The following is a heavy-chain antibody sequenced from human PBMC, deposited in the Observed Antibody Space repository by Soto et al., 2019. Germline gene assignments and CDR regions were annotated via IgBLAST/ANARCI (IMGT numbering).Heavy chain of an antibody. CDR3: AKTAEAVAGTVYGY. J-gene: IGHJ4*02. D-gene: IGHD6-19*01. CDR1: GFTFSSYW. CDR2: IKQDGSEK. Sequence: GGSLRLSCAASGFTFSSYWMSWVRQAPGKGLEWVANIKQDGSEKYYVDSVKGRFTISRDNAKNSLFLQMNSLRAEDTAIYYCAKTAEAVAGTVYGYWGQGTLVTVSS. V-gene: IGHV3-7*03.